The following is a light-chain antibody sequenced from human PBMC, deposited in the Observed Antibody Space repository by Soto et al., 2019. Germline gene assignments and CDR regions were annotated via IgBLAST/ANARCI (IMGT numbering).Light chain of an antibody. CDR3: QSYDSNLNGFFV. CDR2: GNS. CDR1: SSNIGAGYD. V-gene: IGLV1-40*01. Sequence: QLVLTQPPSVSGAPGQRVTISCTGSSSNIGAGYDVHWYQQVPRTAPKLLIYGNSNRPSGVPDRFSGSKSGTSASLAITGLQAEDEADYYCQSYDSNLNGFFVFGTGTKLTVL. J-gene: IGLJ1*01.